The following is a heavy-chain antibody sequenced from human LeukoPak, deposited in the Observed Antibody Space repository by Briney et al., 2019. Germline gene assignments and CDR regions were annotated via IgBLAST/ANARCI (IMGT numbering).Heavy chain of an antibody. J-gene: IGHJ4*02. CDR1: GYTFTSYY. CDR2: INPSGGST. Sequence: GASVKVSCKASGYTFTSYYMHWVRQAPGQGLEWMGIINPSGGSTSYAQKFQGRVAMTRDMSTSTVYMELSSLRSEDTAVYYCARVTYYDSSAYLPDYWGQGTLVTVSS. V-gene: IGHV1-46*01. D-gene: IGHD3-22*01. CDR3: ARVTYYDSSAYLPDY.